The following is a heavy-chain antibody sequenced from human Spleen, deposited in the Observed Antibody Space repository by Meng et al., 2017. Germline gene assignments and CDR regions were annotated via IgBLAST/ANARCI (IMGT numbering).Heavy chain of an antibody. CDR3: ARGSRTNYYYDSSGYYFGY. J-gene: IGHJ4*02. Sequence: GSLRLSCTVSGGSISNSNYYWGWIRQPPGKGLEWIGEINHSGSTNYNPSLKSRVTISVDTSKNQFSLKLSSVTAADTAVYYCARGSRTNYYYDSSGYYFGYWGQGTLVTVSS. D-gene: IGHD3-22*01. CDR2: INHSGST. CDR1: GGSISNSNYY. V-gene: IGHV4-39*07.